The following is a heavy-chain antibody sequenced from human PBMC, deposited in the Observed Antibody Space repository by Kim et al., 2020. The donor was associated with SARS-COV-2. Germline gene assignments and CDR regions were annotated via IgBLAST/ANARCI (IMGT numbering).Heavy chain of an antibody. CDR3: ARVTYYYDSPYGMDV. Sequence: EPVKRRLTISRDNSKNTLYLQMNSLRDEDTAVYYCARVTYYYDSPYGMDVWGQGTTVTVS. D-gene: IGHD3-22*01. J-gene: IGHJ6*02. V-gene: IGHV3-53*01.